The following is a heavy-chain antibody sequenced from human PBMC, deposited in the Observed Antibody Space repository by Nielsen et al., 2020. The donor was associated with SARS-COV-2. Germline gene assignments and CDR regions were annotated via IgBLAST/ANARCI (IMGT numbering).Heavy chain of an antibody. CDR1: GFTFSSYA. V-gene: IGHV3-30-3*01. J-gene: IGHJ6*02. D-gene: IGHD2-2*01. CDR2: ISYDGSNK. Sequence: GESLKISCAASGFTFSSYAMHWVRQAPGKGLEWVAVISYDGSNKYYADSVKGRFTISRDNSKNTLYLQMNSLRAEDTAVYYCARGYCSSTSCYLDYYYYYGMDVWGQGTTVTVSS. CDR3: ARGYCSSTSCYLDYYYYYGMDV.